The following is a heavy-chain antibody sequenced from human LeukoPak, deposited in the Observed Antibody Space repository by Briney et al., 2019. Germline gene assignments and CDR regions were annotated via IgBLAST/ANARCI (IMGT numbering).Heavy chain of an antibody. CDR2: ISGTSSYI. CDR3: ARLWGDATIFDL. J-gene: IGHJ4*02. CDR1: GFTFSTYS. Sequence: GSLRLSCAASGFTFSTYSMNWVRQAPGKGLEWVSSISGTSSYIYYADSVKGRFTISRDNAEKSLYLQTNSLRAEDTAIYYCARLWGDATIFDLWGQGTLVTVSS. D-gene: IGHD5-12*01. V-gene: IGHV3-21*01.